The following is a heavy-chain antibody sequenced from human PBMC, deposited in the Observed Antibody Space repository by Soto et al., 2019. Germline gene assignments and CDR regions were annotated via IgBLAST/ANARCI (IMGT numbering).Heavy chain of an antibody. Sequence: SETLSLTCTVSGGSISSYYWSWIRQPPGKGLEWIGYIYYSGSTNYNPSLKSRVTISVDTSKNQFSLKLSSVTAADTAVYYCARVQYDSSGYYYLFDYWGQGTLVTVSS. CDR2: IYYSGST. V-gene: IGHV4-59*01. CDR1: GGSISSYY. D-gene: IGHD3-22*01. CDR3: ARVQYDSSGYYYLFDY. J-gene: IGHJ4*02.